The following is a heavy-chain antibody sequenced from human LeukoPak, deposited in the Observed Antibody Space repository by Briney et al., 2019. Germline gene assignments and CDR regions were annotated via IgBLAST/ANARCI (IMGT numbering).Heavy chain of an antibody. CDR3: ARGLLVGNTGYYFDY. D-gene: IGHD1-1*01. J-gene: IGHJ4*02. Sequence: SETLSLTCTVSGXSISGYYWTWIRQPPGKGQEWIGYIYYGGSTNYHPSLKSRVTLSVDTSKKQFSLKLSSVTAADTAVYYCARGLLVGNTGYYFDYWGQGTLVTVSS. CDR1: GXSISGYY. CDR2: IYYGGST. V-gene: IGHV4-59*01.